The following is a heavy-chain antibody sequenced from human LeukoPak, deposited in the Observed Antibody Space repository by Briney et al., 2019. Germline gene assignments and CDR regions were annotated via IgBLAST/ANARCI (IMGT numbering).Heavy chain of an antibody. Sequence: ASVKVSCKASVYTFTGYYIHWVRQAPGEGLEWMGWINPSSGGTSYAQEFQGRVTMTRDTSTSTAYMELSGLRSDDAALYFCARDLIVGGAYDYWGQGTLVTVSS. CDR1: VYTFTGYY. CDR2: INPSSGGT. D-gene: IGHD1-26*01. CDR3: ARDLIVGGAYDY. V-gene: IGHV1-2*02. J-gene: IGHJ4*02.